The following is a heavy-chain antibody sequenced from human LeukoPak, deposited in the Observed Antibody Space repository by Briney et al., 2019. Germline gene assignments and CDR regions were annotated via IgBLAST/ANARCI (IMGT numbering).Heavy chain of an antibody. Sequence: ASVKVSCKASGNTFIGYWIHWVRQAPGQGLEWMGAIHPRGDATICAQKFQGRVTTTRDTSTSTVYIEPSSLTSEDTAVYYCAREGQQLKHFDFWGQGTLVTVSS. CDR2: IHPRGDAT. V-gene: IGHV1-46*01. D-gene: IGHD6-13*01. CDR1: GNTFIGYW. J-gene: IGHJ1*01. CDR3: AREGQQLKHFDF.